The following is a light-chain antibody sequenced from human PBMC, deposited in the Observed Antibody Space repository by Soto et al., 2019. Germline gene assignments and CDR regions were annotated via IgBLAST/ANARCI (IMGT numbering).Light chain of an antibody. J-gene: IGKJ2*01. V-gene: IGKV3-11*01. CDR3: QQRRNWPYT. Sequence: EIGLTQSPATLSLSPGERATLSCRASQSVSSYLAWYHHKPGQAPRLLIYDAANRATGIPARFSGSGSETDFTRTISRLEPEDLAVYFCQQRRNWPYTFGQGTKLEIK. CDR1: QSVSSY. CDR2: DAA.